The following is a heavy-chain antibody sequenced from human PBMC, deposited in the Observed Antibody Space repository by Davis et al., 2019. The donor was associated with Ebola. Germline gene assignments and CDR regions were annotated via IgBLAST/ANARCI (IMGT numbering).Heavy chain of an antibody. Sequence: SETLSLTCTVSDGSIKSNSYYWGWIRQPPGKGLEWTGSVYYNGKTNSNPSLKSRVTIYIDMSNNQFSLKLSSVTAADTAVYFCARQWYYYDRSGFYYVDALDVWGQGTVVTVSS. CDR2: VYYNGKT. CDR3: ARQWYYYDRSGFYYVDALDV. D-gene: IGHD3-22*01. J-gene: IGHJ3*01. V-gene: IGHV4-39*01. CDR1: DGSIKSNSYY.